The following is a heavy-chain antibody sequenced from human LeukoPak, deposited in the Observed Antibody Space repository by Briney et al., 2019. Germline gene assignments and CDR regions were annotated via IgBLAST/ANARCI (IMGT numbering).Heavy chain of an antibody. CDR2: IYYSGST. Sequence: NTSENLSLTCTVSGGSISSYYWSWIRQPPGKGLEWIGYIYYSGSTNYNPSLKSRVTISVDTSKNQFSLKLSSVTAADTAVYYCARVIPYYYDSSGPGRDAFDIWGQGTMVTVSS. D-gene: IGHD3-22*01. CDR3: ARVIPYYYDSSGPGRDAFDI. CDR1: GGSISSYY. V-gene: IGHV4-59*01. J-gene: IGHJ3*02.